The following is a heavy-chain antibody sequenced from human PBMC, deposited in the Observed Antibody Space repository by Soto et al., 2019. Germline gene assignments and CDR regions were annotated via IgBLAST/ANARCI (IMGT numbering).Heavy chain of an antibody. CDR3: AREAGPLDY. CDR1: GFTVSNNY. J-gene: IGHJ4*02. V-gene: IGHV3-53*01. CDR2: IYSGGST. Sequence: PGGSLSLSCAASGFTVSNNYMSWVRQAPGKGLEWVSVIYSGGSTYYAASVKGRFTISRDNSKNALYLQLNSLSAEDTAVYYCAREAGPLDYWGQGTLVTVSS.